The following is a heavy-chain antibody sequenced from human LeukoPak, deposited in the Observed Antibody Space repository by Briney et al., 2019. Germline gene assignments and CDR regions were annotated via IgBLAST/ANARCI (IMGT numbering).Heavy chain of an antibody. CDR2: IRGDGSDK. V-gene: IGHV3-30*02. J-gene: IGHJ4*02. D-gene: IGHD6-13*01. CDR3: AKGDIAAAGTSANY. Sequence: GGSLRLSCAVSGFTFSGFGLHWVRQAPGMGLEWVAFIRGDGSDKYYADSVEGRFAISRDNSKNTLYLQINSLRAEDTAVYHCAKGDIAAAGTSANYWGQGTLVSVSS. CDR1: GFTFSGFG.